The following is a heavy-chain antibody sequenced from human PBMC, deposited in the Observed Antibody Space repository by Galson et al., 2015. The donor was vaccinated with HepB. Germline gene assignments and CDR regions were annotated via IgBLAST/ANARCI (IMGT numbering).Heavy chain of an antibody. J-gene: IGHJ5*01. CDR3: AKGYGLFDS. V-gene: IGHV3-23*01. Sequence: SLRLSCAASGFAFDTHAMSWVRQAPGRGLEWISGISGNGDSTFYPDSVKGRFTVSRDNPNNVLYLQMNSLRAEDAGLYFCAKGYGLFDSWGQGILVTVSS. CDR2: ISGNGDST. D-gene: IGHD5-18*01. CDR1: GFAFDTHA.